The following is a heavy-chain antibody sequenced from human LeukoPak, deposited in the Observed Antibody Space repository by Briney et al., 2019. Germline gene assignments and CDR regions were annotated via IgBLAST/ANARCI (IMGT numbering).Heavy chain of an antibody. CDR1: GYNFISSG. CDR2: IIPIFGTA. V-gene: IGHV1-69*13. Sequence: GASVTVSCTASGYNFISSGVTWVRQAPGQGLEWMGGIIPIFGTANYAQKFQGRVTITADESTSTAYMELSSLRSEDTAVYYCARVSSSGWYPGGRFEDYWGQGTLVTVSS. J-gene: IGHJ4*02. D-gene: IGHD6-19*01. CDR3: ARVSSSGWYPGGRFEDY.